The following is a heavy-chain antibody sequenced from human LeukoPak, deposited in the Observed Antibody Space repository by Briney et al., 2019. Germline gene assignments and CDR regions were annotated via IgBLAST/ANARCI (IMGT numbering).Heavy chain of an antibody. D-gene: IGHD5-24*01. V-gene: IGHV4-4*07. CDR3: AREADMARPFDY. CDR2: LSTTGAT. J-gene: IGHJ4*02. Sequence: PSETLSLTCTVSGASISSHYWSWIRQPAGKGLEWIGRLSTTGATNYSPFLRSRVTLSRDTSRNQFSLKLNSVTAADTAIYYCAREADMARPFDYWGQGTLVTVSS. CDR1: GASISSHY.